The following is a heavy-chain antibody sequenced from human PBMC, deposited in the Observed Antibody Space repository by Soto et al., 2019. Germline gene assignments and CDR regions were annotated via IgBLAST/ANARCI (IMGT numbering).Heavy chain of an antibody. D-gene: IGHD6-6*01. CDR3: ARVVEFSSSPAGDYFDF. Sequence: VQLVQSGAEVKRPEASVKVSCRASGYTFTHYGISWVRQAPGHGLEWMGWISGYTGDTNYAQKFQGRVSVTTDTSTNTGYMELRSLRPDDTAMYYCARVVEFSSSPAGDYFDFWGQGTLVTVSS. V-gene: IGHV1-18*01. CDR2: ISGYTGDT. CDR1: GYTFTHYG. J-gene: IGHJ4*02.